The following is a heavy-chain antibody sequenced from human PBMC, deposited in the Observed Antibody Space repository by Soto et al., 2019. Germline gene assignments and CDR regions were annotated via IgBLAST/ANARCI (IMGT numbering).Heavy chain of an antibody. Sequence: GGSLRLSCAVSEFSFKSYWMTWVRQAPGKGLEWVALINEDGGQKYYVDSVKGRFTISRDNAKDSLYMQMDSLRAEDTAVYFCAGVGYYGWDFDHWGQGTQVTVSS. CDR1: EFSFKSYW. CDR3: AGVGYYGWDFDH. J-gene: IGHJ4*02. D-gene: IGHD3-3*01. V-gene: IGHV3-7*01. CDR2: INEDGGQK.